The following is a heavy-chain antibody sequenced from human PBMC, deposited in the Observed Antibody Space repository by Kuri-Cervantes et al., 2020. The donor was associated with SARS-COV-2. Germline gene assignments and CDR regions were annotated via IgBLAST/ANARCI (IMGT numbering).Heavy chain of an antibody. D-gene: IGHD6-13*01. V-gene: IGHV3-74*01. J-gene: IGHJ4*02. CDR1: GFTFSSYW. CDR2: INSDGSST. CDR3: ARDGQQLGEFDY. Sequence: GGSLRLSCAASGFTFSSYWMHWVRQAPGKGLVRVSRINSDGSSTSYADSVKGRFTISRDNAKNTLYLQMNSLRAEDTAVYYCARDGQQLGEFDYWGQGTLVTVSS.